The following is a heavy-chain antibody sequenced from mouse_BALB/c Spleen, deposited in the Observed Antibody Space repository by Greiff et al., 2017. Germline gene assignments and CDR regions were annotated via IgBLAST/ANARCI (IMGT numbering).Heavy chain of an antibody. CDR2: ISSGSSTI. D-gene: IGHD1-1*01. J-gene: IGHJ3*01. CDR1: GFTFSSFG. Sequence: EVKVVESGGGLVQPGGSRKLSCAASGFTFSSFGMHWVRQAPEKGLEWVAYISSGSSTIYYADTVKGRFTISRDNPKNTLFLQMTSLRSEDTAMYYCARSYYGSSPAWFAYWGQGTLVTVSA. V-gene: IGHV5-17*02. CDR3: ARSYYGSSPAWFAY.